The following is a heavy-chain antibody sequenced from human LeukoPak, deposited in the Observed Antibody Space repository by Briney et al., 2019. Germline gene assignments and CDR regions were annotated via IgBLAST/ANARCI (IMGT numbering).Heavy chain of an antibody. J-gene: IGHJ3*02. V-gene: IGHV2-5*02. CDR2: IYWDDDK. D-gene: IGHD3-10*01. Sequence: ESGPTLVKPTQTLTLTCTFSGFSLSTSGGGVGWIRQPPGKALEWLALIYWDDDKRYSPSLKSRLTITKDTSKNQVVLTMTNMDPVDTATYYCAQVGSWDAFDIWGQGTMVTVSS. CDR1: GFSLSTSGGG. CDR3: AQVGSWDAFDI.